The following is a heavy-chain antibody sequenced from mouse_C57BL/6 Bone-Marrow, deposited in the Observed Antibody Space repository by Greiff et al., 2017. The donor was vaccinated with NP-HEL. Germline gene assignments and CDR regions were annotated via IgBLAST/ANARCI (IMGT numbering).Heavy chain of an antibody. D-gene: IGHD2-5*01. Sequence: QVQLQQPGAELVKPGASVKMSCKASGYTFTSYWITWVKQRPGQGLEWIGDIYPGSGSTNYNEKFKSKATLTVDTSSSTAYMQLSSLTSEDSAVYYCARIGYSNYVRFAYWGQGTLVTVSA. J-gene: IGHJ3*01. CDR1: GYTFTSYW. V-gene: IGHV1-55*01. CDR3: ARIGYSNYVRFAY. CDR2: IYPGSGST.